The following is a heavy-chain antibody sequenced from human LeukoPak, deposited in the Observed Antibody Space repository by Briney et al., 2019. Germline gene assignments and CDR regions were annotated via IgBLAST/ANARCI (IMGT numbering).Heavy chain of an antibody. CDR3: AKAGFSGVVVPAAKELFDY. Sequence: GGSLRLSCAASGFTFEDYAMHWVRQAPGKGLEWVSLISGDGGSTYYADSVKGRFTISRDNSKNTLYLQMNSLRAEDTAVYYCAKAGFSGVVVPAAKELFDYWGQGTLVTVSS. J-gene: IGHJ4*02. V-gene: IGHV3-43*02. CDR1: GFTFEDYA. CDR2: ISGDGGST. D-gene: IGHD2-2*01.